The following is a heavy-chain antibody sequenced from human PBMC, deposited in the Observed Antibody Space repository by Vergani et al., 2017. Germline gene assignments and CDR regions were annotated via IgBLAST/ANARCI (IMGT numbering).Heavy chain of an antibody. CDR2: IHHADSDT. V-gene: IGHV5-51*01. CDR3: ARLYGRYSIGSKYFDY. CDR1: GYSFTNYW. D-gene: IGHD1-26*01. J-gene: IGHJ4*02. Sequence: EVQLVQSGAEVKKPGESLKISCQISGYSFTNYWIGWVRQMPGKGLEGMGIIHHADSDTRYSPSFQGQVTISVDKSISTAYLQRSSLRASDSAMYYCARLYGRYSIGSKYFDYWGQGTLVTVSS.